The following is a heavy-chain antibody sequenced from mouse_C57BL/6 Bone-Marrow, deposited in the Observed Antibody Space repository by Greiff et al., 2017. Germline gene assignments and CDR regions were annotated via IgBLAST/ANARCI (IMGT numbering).Heavy chain of an antibody. CDR2: ISSGSSTI. V-gene: IGHV5-17*01. CDR3: ARRNPNWDRFYYYAMDY. Sequence: EVQVVESGGGLVKPGGSLKLSCAASGFTFSDYGMHWVRQAPEKGLEWVAYISSGSSTIYYADTVKGRFTISRDNAKNTLFLQMTSLRSEDTAMYYCARRNPNWDRFYYYAMDYWGQGTSVTVSS. CDR1: GFTFSDYG. J-gene: IGHJ4*01. D-gene: IGHD4-1*01.